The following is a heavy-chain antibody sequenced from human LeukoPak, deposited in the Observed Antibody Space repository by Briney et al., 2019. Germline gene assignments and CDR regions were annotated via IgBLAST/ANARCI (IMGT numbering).Heavy chain of an antibody. J-gene: IGHJ4*02. CDR3: ARGEPRTGEIDY. Sequence: ASVKVSCKASGYTFTSYDINWVRQATGQGLEWMGWMNPNSGNTGYAQKFQGRVTMTRNTSISTAYMELSSLRSEDTAVYYCARGEPRTGEIDYWGQGTLVTVSS. CDR1: GYTFTSYD. D-gene: IGHD1-26*01. CDR2: MNPNSGNT. V-gene: IGHV1-8*01.